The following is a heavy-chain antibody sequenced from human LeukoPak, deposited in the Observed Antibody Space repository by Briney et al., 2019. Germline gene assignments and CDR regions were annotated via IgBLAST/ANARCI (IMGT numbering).Heavy chain of an antibody. D-gene: IGHD3-22*01. CDR1: GYTFTSYD. CDR2: MNPNSGNT. V-gene: IGHV1-8*01. Sequence: ASVKVSCTASGYTFTSYDINWVRQATGQGLEWMGWMNPNSGNTGYAQKFQGRVTMTRNTSISTAYMELSSLRSEDTAVYYCASNQDYYDSSGYSSWGQGTLVTVSS. CDR3: ASNQDYYDSSGYSS. J-gene: IGHJ5*02.